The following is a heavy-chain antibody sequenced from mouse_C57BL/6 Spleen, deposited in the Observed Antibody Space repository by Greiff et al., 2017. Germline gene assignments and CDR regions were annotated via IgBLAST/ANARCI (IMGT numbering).Heavy chain of an antibody. V-gene: IGHV3-6*01. J-gene: IGHJ3*01. CDR3: AREGREAY. D-gene: IGHD3-3*01. CDR1: GYSITSGYY. Sequence: EVQLVESGPGLVKPSQSLSLTCSVTGYSITSGYYWNWIRQFPGNKLEWMGYISYDGSNNYNPSLKNRISITRDTSKNQFFLKLNSVTTEDTATYYCAREGREAYWGQGTLVTVSA. CDR2: ISYDGSN.